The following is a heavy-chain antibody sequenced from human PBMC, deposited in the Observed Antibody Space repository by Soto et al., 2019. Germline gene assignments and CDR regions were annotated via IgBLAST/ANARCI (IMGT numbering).Heavy chain of an antibody. CDR2: INLDDGGA. CDR3: ATESGRNYFQH. V-gene: IGHV3-23*01. D-gene: IGHD3-10*01. J-gene: IGHJ1*01. Sequence: PGGSLRLSCAGSGFTFSSSAMSWVRQAPEKRLEWVSGINLDDGGAFDAFYADPVKGRFTISRDTAENTVYLQMNSLRVEDTGVYLCATESGRNYFQHWGQGTLVTVSS. CDR1: GFTFSSSA.